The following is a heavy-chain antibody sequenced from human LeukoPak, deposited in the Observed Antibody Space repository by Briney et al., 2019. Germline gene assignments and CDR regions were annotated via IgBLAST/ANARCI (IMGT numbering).Heavy chain of an antibody. CDR2: IHYSGTT. CDR1: NGSISYYF. J-gene: IGHJ4*02. Sequence: SETLSLTCSVSNGSISYYFWSWIRQPPGKGLEWIAYIHYSGTTSHNPSLKSRVTISVDTSKNHFSLNLTSVSAADTAVYYCTRLGRDGYNFGRYYFERWGQGTLVTVSS. CDR3: TRLGRDGYNFGRYYFER. V-gene: IGHV4-59*08. D-gene: IGHD5-24*01.